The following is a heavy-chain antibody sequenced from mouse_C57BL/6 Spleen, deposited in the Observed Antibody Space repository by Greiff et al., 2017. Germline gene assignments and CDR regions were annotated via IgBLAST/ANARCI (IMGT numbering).Heavy chain of an antibody. Sequence: EVKLVESGGGLVKPGGSLKLSCAASGFTFSDYGMHWVRQAPEKGLEWVAYISSGSSTIYYADTVKGRFTISRDNAKNTMFLQMTSLRSEDTAMYYCAKADWDRGFAYWGQGTLVTVSA. V-gene: IGHV5-17*01. CDR3: AKADWDRGFAY. CDR1: GFTFSDYG. D-gene: IGHD4-1*01. CDR2: ISSGSSTI. J-gene: IGHJ3*01.